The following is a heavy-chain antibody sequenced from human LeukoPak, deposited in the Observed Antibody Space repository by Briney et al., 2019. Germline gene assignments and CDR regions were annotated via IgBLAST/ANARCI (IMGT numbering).Heavy chain of an antibody. CDR3: ARERATMVRGVIIPYNWFDP. V-gene: IGHV3-21*04. CDR1: RFTFSTYS. CDR2: ITSSRTYI. D-gene: IGHD3-10*01. Sequence: GGSLRLSCAASRFTFSTYSMNWVRQAPGKGLEWVSSITSSRTYIYYADSVKGRFTISRDNAKNALYLQMNSLRVEDTAVYYCARERATMVRGVIIPYNWFDPWGQGTLVTVSS. J-gene: IGHJ5*02.